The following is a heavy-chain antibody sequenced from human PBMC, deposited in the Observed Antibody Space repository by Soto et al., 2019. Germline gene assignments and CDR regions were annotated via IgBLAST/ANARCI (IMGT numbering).Heavy chain of an antibody. CDR2: ISGGGGVT. CDR3: AKDSTESTSWYDFHY. V-gene: IGHV3-23*01. D-gene: IGHD6-13*01. J-gene: IGHJ4*02. Sequence: EVQLLESGGGLVQPGGSLRLSCAASGFTFSNNAMTWVRQAPGRGLEFVSVISGGGGVTYYADSVKGRFTISRDNSKNTLSLQMNSLRVEDTAIYYCAKDSTESTSWYDFHYWGQGTLVTVS. CDR1: GFTFSNNA.